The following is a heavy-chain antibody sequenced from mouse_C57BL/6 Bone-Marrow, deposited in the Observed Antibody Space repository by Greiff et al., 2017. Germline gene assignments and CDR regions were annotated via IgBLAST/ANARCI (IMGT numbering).Heavy chain of an antibody. J-gene: IGHJ4*01. V-gene: IGHV1-69*01. CDR1: GYTFTSYW. CDR3: ARGRLRRGFYYAMDY. Sequence: QVQLQQPGAELVMPGASVKLSCKASGYTFTSYWMHWVKQRPGQGLEWIGELDPSDSYTNYNQKFKGKSTLTVDKSSSTAYMQLSSLTSEDSAVXYGARGRLRRGFYYAMDYWGQGTSVTVSS. D-gene: IGHD2-2*01. CDR2: LDPSDSYT.